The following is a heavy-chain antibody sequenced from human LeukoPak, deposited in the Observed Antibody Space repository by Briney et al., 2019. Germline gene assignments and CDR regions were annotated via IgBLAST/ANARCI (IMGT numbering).Heavy chain of an antibody. Sequence: GGSLRLSCAASDFTFSNYWMSWVRQAPGKGLEWVASINPDGSEKYYLDSVKGRFSISRDNARNSVYLQMNSLRDDDTSVYYCARDASALHWGRGTLVTVSS. D-gene: IGHD6-19*01. CDR3: ARDASALH. CDR1: DFTFSNYW. CDR2: INPDGSEK. J-gene: IGHJ4*02. V-gene: IGHV3-7*01.